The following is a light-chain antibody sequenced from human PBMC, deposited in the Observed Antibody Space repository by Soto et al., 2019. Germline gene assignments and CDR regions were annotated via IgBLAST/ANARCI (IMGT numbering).Light chain of an antibody. Sequence: DIQMTQSPSSLSASVGDRVTITCEASQDIDKYLNWYQQKPGKAPKLLIDDASNLETGVPSRFSGSGSGTDFTLTISSLQPGDVATYYCQNHDSAPITFGQGTRLEIK. J-gene: IGKJ5*01. CDR2: DAS. CDR3: QNHDSAPIT. V-gene: IGKV1-33*01. CDR1: QDIDKY.